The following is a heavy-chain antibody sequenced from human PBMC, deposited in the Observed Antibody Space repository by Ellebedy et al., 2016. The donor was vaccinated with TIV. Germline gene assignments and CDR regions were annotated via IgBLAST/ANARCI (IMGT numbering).Heavy chain of an antibody. J-gene: IGHJ5*02. CDR2: ISGSASVT. CDR3: ARSYGARASGP. D-gene: IGHD3-16*01. Sequence: PGGSLRLSCAASGFTFSSYEMNWVRQAPGKGLEWVSYISGSASVTAYADSVKGRFTISRGNARTSLYLQMNSLRVDETAMYYCARSYGARASGPWGQGTLVTVSS. V-gene: IGHV3-48*03. CDR1: GFTFSSYE.